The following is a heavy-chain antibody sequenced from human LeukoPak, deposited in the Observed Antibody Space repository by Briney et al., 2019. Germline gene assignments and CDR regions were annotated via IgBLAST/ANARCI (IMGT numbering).Heavy chain of an antibody. CDR1: GYSFTNYW. CDR3: ARRFDSGFDY. D-gene: IGHD3-10*01. J-gene: IGHJ4*01. Sequence: GESLEFSCQRSGYSFTNYWIGWVRQMPGKGLEWMGIIYPADSDTTYSPSFQGQVTISADKSISTAYLQWSSPRASDTAMYYCARRFDSGFDYWEQGPLLTASS. V-gene: IGHV5-51*01. CDR2: IYPADSDT.